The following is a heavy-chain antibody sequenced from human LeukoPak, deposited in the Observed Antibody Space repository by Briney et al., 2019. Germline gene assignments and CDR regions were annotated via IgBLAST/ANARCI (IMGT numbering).Heavy chain of an antibody. J-gene: IGHJ4*02. CDR3: ARDRSTPEVRGGGEIDY. V-gene: IGHV1-69*06. CDR1: GGTFSSYA. Sequence: GASVKVSCKASGGTFSSYAISWVRQAPGQGLEWMGGIIPIFGTANYAQKFQGRVTITADKSTSTAYMELSSLRSEDTAVYYCARDRSTPEVRGGGEIDYWGQGTLVTVSS. CDR2: IIPIFGTA. D-gene: IGHD3-10*01.